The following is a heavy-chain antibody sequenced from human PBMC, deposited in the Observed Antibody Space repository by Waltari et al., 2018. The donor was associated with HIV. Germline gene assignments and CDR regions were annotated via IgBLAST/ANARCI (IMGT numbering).Heavy chain of an antibody. V-gene: IGHV4-59*01. D-gene: IGHD3-10*01. CDR3: ATKLSGKGWFDP. CDR1: GGSITSDY. CDR2: VSYSGNT. Sequence: QVQLQESGPGLVKPSETLSLTCTVSGGSITSDYWSWIRQPPGKGLEWIGYVSYSGNTNYNPSLKSRVTISVDTSKDQFSLKLSSVTAADTAMYYCATKLSGKGWFDPWGQGTLVTVSS. J-gene: IGHJ5*02.